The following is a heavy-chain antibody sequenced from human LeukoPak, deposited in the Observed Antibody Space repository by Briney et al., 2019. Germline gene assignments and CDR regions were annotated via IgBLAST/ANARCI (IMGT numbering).Heavy chain of an antibody. Sequence: GGSLRLSCAASGFTFSDYYMTWIRQAPGKGLEWISFISSSGDSLYYADSVKGRFTISRDNSKNTLYLQMNSLRAEDTAVYYCARDSGLFGSGYPTGFDYWGQGTLVTVSS. CDR3: ARDSGLFGSGYPTGFDY. CDR2: ISSSGDSL. CDR1: GFTFSDYY. J-gene: IGHJ4*02. D-gene: IGHD6-19*01. V-gene: IGHV3-11*04.